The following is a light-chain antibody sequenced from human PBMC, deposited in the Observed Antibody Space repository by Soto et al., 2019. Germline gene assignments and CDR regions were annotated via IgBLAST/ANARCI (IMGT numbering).Light chain of an antibody. J-gene: IGLJ2*01. V-gene: IGLV2-14*01. CDR1: SSDVGGYNY. CDR3: SSYTSGSTLVV. Sequence: SALTQPASVSGSPGQSITISCTGTSSDVGGYNYVSWYQQQPGKAPKLMIYEVSNRPSEVSNRFSGSKSGNTASLTICGLQAEDEGNYYCSSYTSGSTLVVFGGGTQLTVL. CDR2: EVS.